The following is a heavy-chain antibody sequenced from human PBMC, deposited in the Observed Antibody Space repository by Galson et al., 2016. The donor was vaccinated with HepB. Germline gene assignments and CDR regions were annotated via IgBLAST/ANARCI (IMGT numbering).Heavy chain of an antibody. V-gene: IGHV3-11*01. Sequence: SLRLSCAASTFTFSDYYMSWIRQAPGRGLEWISYIAGSGRPIYYADSVKGRFTISRDNAKNSLYLQMKSLRAGDAAVYYCAGGGGFSVGAYFDSWGQGTLVTVSS. D-gene: IGHD3-16*01. J-gene: IGHJ4*02. CDR3: AGGGGFSVGAYFDS. CDR1: TFTFSDYY. CDR2: IAGSGRPI.